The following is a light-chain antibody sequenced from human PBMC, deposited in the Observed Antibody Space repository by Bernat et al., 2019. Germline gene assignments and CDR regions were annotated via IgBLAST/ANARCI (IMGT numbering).Light chain of an antibody. Sequence: QSALTQPASVSGSPGQSITISCTGTSSDVGAYNYVSWYQQHPGKAPKLLIYGVTDLPSGVSIRFSGSKTGNTASLTISGLQAEEEADYYCSSYTSTSTPYVFGTGTEVTVL. V-gene: IGLV2-14*03. CDR1: SSDVGAYNY. CDR2: GVT. CDR3: SSYTSTSTPYV. J-gene: IGLJ1*01.